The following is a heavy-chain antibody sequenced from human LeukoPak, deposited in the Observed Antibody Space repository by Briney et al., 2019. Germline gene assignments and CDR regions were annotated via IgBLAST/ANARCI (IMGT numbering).Heavy chain of an antibody. V-gene: IGHV3-23*01. CDR1: GFTFSSYA. D-gene: IGHD6-13*01. Sequence: TGGSLRLSCAASGFTFSSYAMSWVRQAPGKGLEWVSAISGSGGSTYYADSVKGRFTISRDNSKNTLYLQMNSLRAEDTAVYYCAKDRGSSWFWGYFDYWGQGTLVTVSS. CDR3: AKDRGSSWFWGYFDY. J-gene: IGHJ4*02. CDR2: ISGSGGST.